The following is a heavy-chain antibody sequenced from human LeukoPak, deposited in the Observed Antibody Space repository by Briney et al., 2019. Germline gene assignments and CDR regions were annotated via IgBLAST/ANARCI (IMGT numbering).Heavy chain of an antibody. CDR2: INPNSGNT. J-gene: IGHJ3*02. CDR1: GYTFTGYY. CDR3: ARGLYLYYYDSSGVGHAFDI. V-gene: IGHV1-8*03. D-gene: IGHD3-22*01. Sequence: ASVKVSCKASGYTFTGYYMHWVRQAPGQGLEWMGWINPNSGNTGYAQKFQGRVTITRNTSISTAYMELSSLRSEDTAVYYCARGLYLYYYDSSGVGHAFDIWGQGTMVTVSS.